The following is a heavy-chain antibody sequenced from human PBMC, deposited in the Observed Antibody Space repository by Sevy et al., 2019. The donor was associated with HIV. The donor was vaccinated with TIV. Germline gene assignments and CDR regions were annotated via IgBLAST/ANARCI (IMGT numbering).Heavy chain of an antibody. CDR3: ARATSGSNIYYAMDV. Sequence: RGSLRLSCAASGFTFSSHDMHWVRQAPDKGLEWVAVIWYDESDKYYADSVKGRFTISRDNSKNTLFLQMHSLSAEDTAVYYCARATSGSNIYYAMDVWGQGTTVTVSS. V-gene: IGHV3-33*01. J-gene: IGHJ6*02. CDR2: IWYDESDK. CDR1: GFTFSSHD. D-gene: IGHD5-12*01.